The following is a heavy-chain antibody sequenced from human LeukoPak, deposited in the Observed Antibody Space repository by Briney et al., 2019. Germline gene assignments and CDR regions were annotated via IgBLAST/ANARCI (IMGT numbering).Heavy chain of an antibody. CDR1: GFTFSSYN. CDR3: ARDKRGYYDSSGYYKY. V-gene: IGHV3-21*01. D-gene: IGHD3-22*01. Sequence: GGSLRLSCAASGFTFSSYNMNWVRQAPGKGLEWVSSISSGSSYIYYADSVKGRFTISRDNAKNSLYLQMNSLRAEDTAVYYCARDKRGYYDSSGYYKYWGQGTLVTVSS. CDR2: ISSGSSYI. J-gene: IGHJ4*02.